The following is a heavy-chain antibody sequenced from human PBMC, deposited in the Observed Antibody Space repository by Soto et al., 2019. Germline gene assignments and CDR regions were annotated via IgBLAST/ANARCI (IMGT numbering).Heavy chain of an antibody. V-gene: IGHV4-31*03. D-gene: IGHD3-3*01. CDR2: IYYSGST. Sequence: PSETLSLTYTVSGGSISSGGYYWSWIRQHPGKGLEWIGYIYYSGSTYYNPSLKSRVTISVDTSKNQFSLKLSSVTAADTAVYYCARGKGFTIFGVVITDAFDIWGQGTMVTVSS. J-gene: IGHJ3*02. CDR1: GGSISSGGYY. CDR3: ARGKGFTIFGVVITDAFDI.